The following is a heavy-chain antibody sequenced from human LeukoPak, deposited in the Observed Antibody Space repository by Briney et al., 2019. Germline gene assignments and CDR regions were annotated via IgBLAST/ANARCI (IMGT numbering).Heavy chain of an antibody. D-gene: IGHD6-19*01. CDR2: IKSRTDGGTT. Sequence: ETLSLTCTVSGGSISSYYWSWVRQAPGKGLEWVGRIKSRTDGGTTDYAAPVKGRFNISRDDSKNTLYLQMKSLKTEDTAVYYCAKGGWLIEYWGQGTLVTVSS. CDR3: AKGGWLIEY. CDR1: GGSISSYY. J-gene: IGHJ4*02. V-gene: IGHV3-15*01.